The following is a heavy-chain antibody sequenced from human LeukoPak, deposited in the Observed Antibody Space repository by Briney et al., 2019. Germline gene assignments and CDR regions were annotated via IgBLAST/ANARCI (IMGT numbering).Heavy chain of an antibody. CDR1: GGSISSYY. CDR2: IYYSGST. D-gene: IGHD3-10*01. Sequence: PSETLSLTCTVSGGSISSYYWSWIRQPPGKGLEWIGYIYYSGSTNYNPSLKSRVTISVDTSKNQFSLKLSPVTAADTAVYYCARHRRDYYGSGSYFDYWGQGTLVTVSS. J-gene: IGHJ4*02. CDR3: ARHRRDYYGSGSYFDY. V-gene: IGHV4-59*08.